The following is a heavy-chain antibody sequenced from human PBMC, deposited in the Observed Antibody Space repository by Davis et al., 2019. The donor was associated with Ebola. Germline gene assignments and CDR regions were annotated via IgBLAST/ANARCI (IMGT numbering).Heavy chain of an antibody. J-gene: IGHJ4*02. CDR3: ARLYGYGGRIVD. D-gene: IGHD4-23*01. Sequence: MPSETLSLTCTASGDSISSSYWTWIRQPPGKGLEWIGYFYYNAVTIYNPSLKSRVTMSVDTSKNQFSLKLSSVTAADTAVYYCARLYGYGGRIVDWGQGTLVTVSS. V-gene: IGHV4-59*12. CDR2: FYYNAVT. CDR1: GDSISSSY.